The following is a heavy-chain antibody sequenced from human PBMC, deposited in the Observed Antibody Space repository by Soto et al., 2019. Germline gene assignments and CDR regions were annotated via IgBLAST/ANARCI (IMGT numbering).Heavy chain of an antibody. CDR3: AKYRWGAIKVMSIN. Sequence: LRLSCVGSGFNFSDYPMNWVRQAPGKGLEWVSAISGNGDMTYYADSVRGRFTISRDNSKNTLFLQMSSLGAEDTAIYYCAKYRWGAIKVMSINWGQGARVTVSS. D-gene: IGHD7-27*01. J-gene: IGHJ4*02. V-gene: IGHV3-23*01. CDR2: ISGNGDMT. CDR1: GFNFSDYP.